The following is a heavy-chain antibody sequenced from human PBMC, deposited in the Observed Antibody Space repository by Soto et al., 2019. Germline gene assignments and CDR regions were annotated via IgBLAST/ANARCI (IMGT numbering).Heavy chain of an antibody. V-gene: IGHV3-72*01. D-gene: IGHD3-10*01. CDR3: ILVGQIAMVRGALEFDY. J-gene: IGHJ4*02. Sequence: EVQLVESGGALVQPGGSLRLSCAASGFTFSDHHMDWVRQAPGEGLEWVGRSRNKGNSYTTEYAASVKGRFIISRDDSKNSLYLQMNSLKTEDTAVYYCILVGQIAMVRGALEFDYRGQGTLVTVSS. CDR1: GFTFSDHH. CDR2: SRNKGNSYTT.